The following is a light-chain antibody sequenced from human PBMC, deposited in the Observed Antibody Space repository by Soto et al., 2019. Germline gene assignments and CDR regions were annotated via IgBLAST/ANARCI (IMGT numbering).Light chain of an antibody. J-gene: IGKJ4*01. V-gene: IGKV1-9*01. Sequence: IQLTQSPSFLSASVGDRVTITCRASQGIAASLAWYQQKPGNPPRLLIYADSTLQSGVPSRFSGSGSGTRGTLTISSLEPEDFATYYSQQTRTYPRTVGGGTKV. CDR1: QGIAAS. CDR2: ADS. CDR3: QQTRTYPRT.